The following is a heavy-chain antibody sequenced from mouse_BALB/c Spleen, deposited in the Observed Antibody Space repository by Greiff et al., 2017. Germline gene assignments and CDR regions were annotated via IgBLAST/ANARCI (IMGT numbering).Heavy chain of an antibody. D-gene: IGHD1-1*01. CDR1: GYTFTSSW. V-gene: IGHV1-87*01. J-gene: IGHJ4*01. CDR2: IYPGDGDT. Sequence: QVQLQQSGAELARPGASVKLSCTASGYTFTSSWMQWVKQRPGQGLEWIGAIYPGDGDTRYTQKFKGKATLTADKSSSTAYMQLSSLASEDSAVYDCARESSYYGHYDAMDYWGQGTSVTVAA. CDR3: ARESSYYGHYDAMDY.